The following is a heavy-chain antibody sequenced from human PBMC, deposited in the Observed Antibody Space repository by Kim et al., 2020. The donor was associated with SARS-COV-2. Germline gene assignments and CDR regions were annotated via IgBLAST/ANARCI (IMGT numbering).Heavy chain of an antibody. V-gene: IGHV5-51*01. Sequence: YSPSVQGQVTSSADKSISTAYLQWSSLKASDTAMYYCARHSTTWERLFDYWGQGTLVTVSS. D-gene: IGHD1-26*01. CDR3: ARHSTTWERLFDY. J-gene: IGHJ4*02.